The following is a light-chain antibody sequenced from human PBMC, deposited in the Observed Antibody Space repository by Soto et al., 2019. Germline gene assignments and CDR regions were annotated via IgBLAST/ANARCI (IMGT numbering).Light chain of an antibody. CDR2: DAS. J-gene: IGKJ4*01. CDR1: QSVGSY. V-gene: IGKV3-11*01. CDR3: QQRSDWPST. Sequence: EIVLTQSPATLSLSPGDRATLSCRASQSVGSYLGWYQQRPGQAPRLLIYDASNRATGIPARFSGSGSGTDFTLTINSLEPEDFAVYYCQQRSDWPSTFGGGTKVEIK.